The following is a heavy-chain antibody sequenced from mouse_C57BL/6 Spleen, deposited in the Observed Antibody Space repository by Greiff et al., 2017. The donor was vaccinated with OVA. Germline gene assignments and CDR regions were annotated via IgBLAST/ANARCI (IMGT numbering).Heavy chain of an antibody. J-gene: IGHJ3*01. CDR3: AREDYDGAWFAY. CDR1: GYTFTDYN. V-gene: IGHV1-22*01. Sequence: SGPELVKPGASVKMSCKASGYTFTDYNMHWVKQSHGKSLEWIGYINPNNGGTSYNQKFKGKATLTVNKSSSTAYMELRSLTSEDSAVYYCAREDYDGAWFAYWGQGTLVTVSA. D-gene: IGHD2-4*01. CDR2: INPNNGGT.